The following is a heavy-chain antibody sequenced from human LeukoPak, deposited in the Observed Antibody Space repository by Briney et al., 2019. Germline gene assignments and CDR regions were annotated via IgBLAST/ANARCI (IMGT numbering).Heavy chain of an antibody. J-gene: IGHJ6*03. CDR1: GYSISSGYY. CDR2: IYHSGST. Sequence: PSETLSLTCTVSGYSISSGYYWGWIRQPPGKGLEWIGSIYHSGSTYYNPSLKSRVTISVDTSKNQFSLKLSSVTAADTAVYYCARGRPAAAGTPLYYMDVWGKGTTVTVSS. D-gene: IGHD6-13*01. CDR3: ARGRPAAAGTPLYYMDV. V-gene: IGHV4-38-2*02.